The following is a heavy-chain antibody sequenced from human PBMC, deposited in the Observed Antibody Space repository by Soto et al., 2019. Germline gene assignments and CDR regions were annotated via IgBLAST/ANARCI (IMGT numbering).Heavy chain of an antibody. Sequence: SCPTLVNPPQTLTLTCTFPGFSLSTSGMCVSWIRQPPGKALEWLALIDWDDDKYYSTSLKTRLTISKDTSKNQVVLTMTNMDPVDTATYYCARSPGIAVAGTSRGAFDIWGQGTMVTVSS. CDR1: GFSLSTSGMC. V-gene: IGHV2-70*01. J-gene: IGHJ3*02. CDR3: ARSPGIAVAGTSRGAFDI. D-gene: IGHD6-19*01. CDR2: IDWDDDK.